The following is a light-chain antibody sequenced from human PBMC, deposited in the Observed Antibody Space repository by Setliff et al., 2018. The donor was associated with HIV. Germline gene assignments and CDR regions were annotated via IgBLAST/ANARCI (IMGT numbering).Light chain of an antibody. CDR1: RSNIGSGP. CDR3: AAFDDTLNGPV. Sequence: SVLTQPPSASGSPGQRVTISCSGSRSNIGSGPVNWYQQLPGAAPKLLIYSNNQRPSGVPDRFSASKSGTSASLAISGPQSEDESDYFCAAFDDTLNGPVFGTGTKVTVL. J-gene: IGLJ1*01. CDR2: SNN. V-gene: IGLV1-44*01.